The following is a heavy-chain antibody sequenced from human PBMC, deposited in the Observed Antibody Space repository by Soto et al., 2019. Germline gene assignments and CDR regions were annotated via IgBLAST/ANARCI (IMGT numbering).Heavy chain of an antibody. CDR1: GFSLTTSGVG. CDR2: IYWDDDK. J-gene: IGHJ4*02. Sequence: QITLNESGPTPVKPRQTLTLTCTFSGFSLTTSGVGVGWIRQSPGKAPEWLALIYWDDDKRYSLSLKSRLTITKDPPKNQVVMTMADLHPADTATYYCAHRVRRTVFGLVTSTAIYFDFWGQGTPVAVSS. V-gene: IGHV2-5*02. D-gene: IGHD3-3*01. CDR3: AHRVRRTVFGLVTSTAIYFDF.